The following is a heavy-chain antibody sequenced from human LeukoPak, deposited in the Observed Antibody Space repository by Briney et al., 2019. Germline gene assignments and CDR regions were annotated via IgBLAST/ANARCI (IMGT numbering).Heavy chain of an antibody. CDR3: ARETTYYYDSTGAFDI. D-gene: IGHD3-22*01. J-gene: IGHJ3*02. V-gene: IGHV3-48*02. CDR2: ISSSSSTI. CDR1: GFTFSNAY. Sequence: GGSLRLSCAASGFTFSNAYMNWVRQAPGKGLEWVSYISSSSSTIYYADSVKGRFTISRNNAKNSLYLQMNSLRDEDTAVYYCARETTYYYDSTGAFDIWGQGTMVTVSS.